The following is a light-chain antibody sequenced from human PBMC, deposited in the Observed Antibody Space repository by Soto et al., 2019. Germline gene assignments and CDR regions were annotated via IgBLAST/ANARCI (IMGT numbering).Light chain of an antibody. J-gene: IGLJ3*02. CDR1: SSDVGSYNR. V-gene: IGLV2-18*01. CDR3: SLYTSSGTWV. CDR2: EVS. Sequence: QSALTQPPSVSGSPGQSVTVSCTGTSSDVGSYNRVSWYQKFPGTAPKLMIYEVSNRPSGVPDRFSGSKSGDTASLTISGLQAEDEADYYCSLYTSSGTWVFGGGTKLTVL.